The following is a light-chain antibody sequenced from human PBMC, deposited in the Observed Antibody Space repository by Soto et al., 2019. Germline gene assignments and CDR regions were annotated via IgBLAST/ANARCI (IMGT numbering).Light chain of an antibody. CDR1: SSNIGGGYD. J-gene: IGLJ3*02. CDR3: QSYDSSLSGGV. CDR2: GNN. Sequence: QSVLTQPPSVSGAPGQRVTISCTGSSSNIGGGYDVHWYQQLPGTAPKLLIFGNNNRPSGVPDRFSGSKSGTSASLAITGLQAEDEADYYCQSYDSSLSGGVFGGGTKLTVL. V-gene: IGLV1-40*01.